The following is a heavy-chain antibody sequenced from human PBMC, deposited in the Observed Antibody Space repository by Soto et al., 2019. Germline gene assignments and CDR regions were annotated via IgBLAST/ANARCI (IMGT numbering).Heavy chain of an antibody. V-gene: IGHV1-18*01. D-gene: IGHD3-10*01. CDR2: ISAYNGNT. J-gene: IGHJ4*02. Sequence: GASVKVSCKASGYTFTSYGISWVRQAPGQGLEWMGWISAYNGNTNYAQKLQGRVTMTTDTSTSTAYMELRSLRSDDTAVYYCARALSMVRGVIPFDYWGQGTRVTVSS. CDR3: ARALSMVRGVIPFDY. CDR1: GYTFTSYG.